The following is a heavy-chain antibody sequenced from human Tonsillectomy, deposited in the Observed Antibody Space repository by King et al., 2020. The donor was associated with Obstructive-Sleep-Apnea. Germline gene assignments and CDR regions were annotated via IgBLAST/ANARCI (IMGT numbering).Heavy chain of an antibody. D-gene: IGHD6-19*01. Sequence: VQLVESGGVVVQPGGSLRLSCAASGFTFDDYAMHWVRQAPGKGLEWVSLISWDGGSTYYADSVKGRFTISSDNSKNSLYLQMNSLRAEDTALYYCAKDTAPGYSSGWYGYFDYWGQGTLVTVSS. CDR1: GFTFDDYA. CDR3: AKDTAPGYSSGWYGYFDY. J-gene: IGHJ4*02. CDR2: ISWDGGST. V-gene: IGHV3-43D*03.